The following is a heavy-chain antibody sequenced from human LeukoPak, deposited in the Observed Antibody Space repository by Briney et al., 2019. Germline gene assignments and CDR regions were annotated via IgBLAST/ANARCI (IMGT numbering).Heavy chain of an antibody. V-gene: IGHV3-7*01. J-gene: IGHJ6*03. Sequence: GGSLRLSCATSGVTLSSYWMSWVRQAPGKGLEWVANIKQDGSEKYYVDSVKGRFTISRDNAKNSLYLQMNSLRAEDTAVYYCARKQEGWNYYYYYYMDVWGKGTTVTVSS. CDR1: GVTLSSYW. CDR3: ARKQEGWNYYYYYYMDV. D-gene: IGHD1-1*01. CDR2: IKQDGSEK.